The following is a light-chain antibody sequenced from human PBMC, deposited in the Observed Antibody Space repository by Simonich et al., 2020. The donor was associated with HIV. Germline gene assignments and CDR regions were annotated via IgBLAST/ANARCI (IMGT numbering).Light chain of an antibody. CDR3: QQYNNWPLF. CDR2: GAS. Sequence: EIVMTQSPATLSVSPGERVTLSCRARQSVSSNLAGYQQKPGQAPRLRIYGASTRATGIPARFSGSGSGTEFTLTINSMQSEDFAVYYCQQYNNWPLFFGQGAKLEIK. J-gene: IGKJ2*01. CDR1: QSVSSN. V-gene: IGKV3-15*01.